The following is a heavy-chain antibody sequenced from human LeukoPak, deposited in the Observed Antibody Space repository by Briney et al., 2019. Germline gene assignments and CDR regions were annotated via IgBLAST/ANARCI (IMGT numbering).Heavy chain of an antibody. CDR2: INPNSGGT. Sequence: ASVKVSCKASGYTFTGYYMHWVRQAPGQGLEWMGWINPNSGGTNYAQKFQGRVTMTRDTSISTAYMELSRLRSDDTAVYYCARLRGVPAATGYYYYYMDVWGKGTTVTVSS. V-gene: IGHV1-2*02. D-gene: IGHD2-2*01. J-gene: IGHJ6*03. CDR3: ARLRGVPAATGYYYYYMDV. CDR1: GYTFTGYY.